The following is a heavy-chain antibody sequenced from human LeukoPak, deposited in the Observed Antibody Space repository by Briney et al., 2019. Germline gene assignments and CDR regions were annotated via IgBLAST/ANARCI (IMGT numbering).Heavy chain of an antibody. V-gene: IGHV1-3*01. Sequence: GASVKVSCKASGYTFTNYVVHWVRHAPGQRPEWMGYINARNGDTKYSKNFQDRVTITRDTSASTAYMEVSSLTSEDTALCSCVRDDCAADACYPGGYWGQGTLVTVSS. D-gene: IGHD2-21*02. J-gene: IGHJ4*02. CDR2: INARNGDT. CDR1: GYTFTNYV. CDR3: VRDDCAADACYPGGY.